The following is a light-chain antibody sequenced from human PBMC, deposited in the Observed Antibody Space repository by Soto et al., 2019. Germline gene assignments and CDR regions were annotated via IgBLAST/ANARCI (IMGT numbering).Light chain of an antibody. V-gene: IGKV1-5*01. J-gene: IGKJ1*01. CDR3: QQYNSYLWT. CDR1: QSISSW. Sequence: DHPMTPSPSTLFSSVRKKNTNTFPASQSISSWLAWYQQKPGKAPKLLIYDASSLESGVPSRFSGSGSGTEFTLTISSLQPDDFATYYCQQYNSYLWTFGQGTKVDIK. CDR2: DAS.